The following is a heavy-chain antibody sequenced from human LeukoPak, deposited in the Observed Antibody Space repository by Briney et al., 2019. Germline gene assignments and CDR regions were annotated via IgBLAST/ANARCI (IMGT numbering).Heavy chain of an antibody. Sequence: SETLSLTCTVSGGSISSSSYYWGWIRQPPGKGLEWIGSIYYSGSTYYNPSLKSRVTISVDTSKNQFSLKLSSVTAADTAVYYCARETYCSGGSCYSYYYYYMDVWGKGTTVTVSS. CDR1: GGSISSSSYY. D-gene: IGHD2-15*01. V-gene: IGHV4-39*07. J-gene: IGHJ6*03. CDR3: ARETYCSGGSCYSYYYYYMDV. CDR2: IYYSGST.